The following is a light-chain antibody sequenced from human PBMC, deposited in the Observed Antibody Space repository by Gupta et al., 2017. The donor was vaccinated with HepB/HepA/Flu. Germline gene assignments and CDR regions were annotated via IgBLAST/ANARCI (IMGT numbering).Light chain of an antibody. Sequence: EIVMTQSPATLSVSPGERATLSCRASQRVSSHLAWHQQKPGQPPRLLIYGASTRANGVPARFSGSGSGTEFTLTISSRQSEDFAVYYCQHKNNCPGTFGQGTMVEIK. CDR2: GAS. CDR1: QRVSSH. J-gene: IGKJ1*01. V-gene: IGKV3-15*01. CDR3: QHKNNCPGT.